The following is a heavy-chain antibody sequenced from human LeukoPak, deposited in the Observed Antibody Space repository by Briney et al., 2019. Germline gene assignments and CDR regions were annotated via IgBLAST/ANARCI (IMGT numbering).Heavy chain of an antibody. Sequence: SQTLSLTCAISGDTVSSDSTAWNWIRQSPSRGLEWLGRVDYRPKWSNDYAVSVKSRITIIPDTSKNQFSLQLNSVTPDDTAVYYCARGGTGYCTRSSCYFDYWGRGTLVTVSS. CDR2: VDYRPKWSN. J-gene: IGHJ4*02. D-gene: IGHD2-2*01. V-gene: IGHV6-1*01. CDR1: GDTVSSDSTA. CDR3: ARGGTGYCTRSSCYFDY.